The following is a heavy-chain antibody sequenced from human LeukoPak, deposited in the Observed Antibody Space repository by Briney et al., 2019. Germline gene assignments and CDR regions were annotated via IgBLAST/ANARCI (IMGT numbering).Heavy chain of an antibody. Sequence: GGSLRLSCAASGFTFSDYYLSWIRQAPGKGLEWLSFINSYGGTVYYADSVKGRFTISRDNSKNTLYLQMNSLRAEDTAVYYCARVSYDSSGYASYYYYYMDVWGKGTTVTVSS. CDR1: GFTFSDYY. V-gene: IGHV3-11*04. J-gene: IGHJ6*03. CDR2: INSYGGTV. CDR3: ARVSYDSSGYASYYYYYMDV. D-gene: IGHD3-22*01.